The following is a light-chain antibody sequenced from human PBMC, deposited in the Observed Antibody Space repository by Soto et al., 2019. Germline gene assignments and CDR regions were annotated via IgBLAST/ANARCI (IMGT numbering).Light chain of an antibody. J-gene: IGKJ2*01. V-gene: IGKV3-15*01. CDR3: QQYNKWPRT. Sequence: ETVMTQSPATLSVSPGERATLSCRASQSVGSDLAWYQQRPGQAPRLLIFGTFTRATSIPARFTGSGSGTEFTLSISSLQSEDFAVYNCQQYNKWPRTFGQGTKVDI. CDR2: GTF. CDR1: QSVGSD.